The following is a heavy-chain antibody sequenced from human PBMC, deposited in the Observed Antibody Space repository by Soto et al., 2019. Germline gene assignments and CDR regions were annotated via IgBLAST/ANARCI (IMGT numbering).Heavy chain of an antibody. CDR1: GGTFSSYA. Sequence: QVQLVQSGAEVKKPGSSVKVSCKASGGTFSSYAISWVRQAPGQGLEWRGGIIPIFGTANYAQKFQGRVTIPADKSTSTAYMELSSLRSEDTAVYYCARDIVVVPADYYYYGMDVWGQGTTVTVSS. CDR2: IIPIFGTA. D-gene: IGHD2-2*01. J-gene: IGHJ6*02. V-gene: IGHV1-69*06. CDR3: ARDIVVVPADYYYYGMDV.